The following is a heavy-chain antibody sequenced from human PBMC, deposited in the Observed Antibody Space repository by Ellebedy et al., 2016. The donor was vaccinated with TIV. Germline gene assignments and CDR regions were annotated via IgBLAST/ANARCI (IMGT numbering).Heavy chain of an antibody. J-gene: IGHJ4*02. V-gene: IGHV1-18*01. CDR1: GSSFGSYG. CDR2: INTNNGYT. D-gene: IGHD3-22*01. CDR3: TRASGVQWLSSSGDY. Sequence: AASVKVSCKASGSSFGSYGISWVRQAPGQGLEWMGWINTNNGYTNYAEKGQGRVTMTRDSSTNTAYLELRSLRSDDTAVYYCTRASGVQWLSSSGDYWGQGTLVTVSS.